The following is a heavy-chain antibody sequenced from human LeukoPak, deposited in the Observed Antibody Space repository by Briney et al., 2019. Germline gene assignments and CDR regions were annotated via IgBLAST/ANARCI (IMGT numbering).Heavy chain of an antibody. CDR3: AKDMQTWPRFPDY. D-gene: IGHD5-12*01. J-gene: IGHJ4*02. Sequence: GGSLRLSCAASGFTFSGYGMHWVRQAPGKGLEWVAFIHYDGARSYYADSLMGRFTISRDNSKNTLYLQINSLRAEDTAVYYCAKDMQTWPRFPDYWGQGTLVTVSS. CDR1: GFTFSGYG. CDR2: IHYDGARS. V-gene: IGHV3-30*02.